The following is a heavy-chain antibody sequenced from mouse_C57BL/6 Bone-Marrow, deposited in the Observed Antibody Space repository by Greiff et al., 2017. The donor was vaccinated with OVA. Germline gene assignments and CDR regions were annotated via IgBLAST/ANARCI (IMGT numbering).Heavy chain of an antibody. CDR1: GYTFTSYT. Sequence: VQLQQSGAELARPGASVKMSCKASGYTFTSYTMHWVKQRPGQGLEWIGYINPSSGYTKYNQKFKDKATLTADKSSSTAYMQLSSLTSEDSAGYYCALYDLAWFAYWGQGTLVTVSA. J-gene: IGHJ3*01. D-gene: IGHD2-3*01. CDR2: INPSSGYT. CDR3: ALYDLAWFAY. V-gene: IGHV1-4*01.